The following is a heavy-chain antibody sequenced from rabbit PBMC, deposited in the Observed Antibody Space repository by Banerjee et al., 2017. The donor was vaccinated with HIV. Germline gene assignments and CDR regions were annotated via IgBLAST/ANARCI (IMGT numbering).Heavy chain of an antibody. Sequence: QSLEEYGGDLVQPEGSLTLTCKASGLDFSSSYYMCWVRQAPGKGLEWIGYINTGISSTDYASWAKGRFTISKTSSTTVTLQMTSLTAADTATYFCARDDGDAGYGTVLWGPGTLVTVS. CDR2: INTGISST. D-gene: IGHD7-1*01. V-gene: IGHV1S40*01. CDR1: GLDFSSSYY. CDR3: ARDDGDAGYGTVL. J-gene: IGHJ4*01.